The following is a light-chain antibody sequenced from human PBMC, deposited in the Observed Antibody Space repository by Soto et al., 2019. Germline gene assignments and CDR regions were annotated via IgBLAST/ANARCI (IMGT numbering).Light chain of an antibody. Sequence: DIQMTQSPSTLSGSVGDRVTITCRASQSIGNWLAWYQQKPGKAPKLLIYDASSLESGVPSRFSGSGSETDFTLTISSLQPEDFATYSCQQSYNTTWTFGQGTKVDIK. V-gene: IGKV1-5*01. J-gene: IGKJ1*01. CDR3: QQSYNTTWT. CDR1: QSIGNW. CDR2: DAS.